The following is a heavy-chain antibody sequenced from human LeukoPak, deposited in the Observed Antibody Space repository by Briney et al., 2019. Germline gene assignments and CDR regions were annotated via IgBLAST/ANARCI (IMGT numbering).Heavy chain of an antibody. D-gene: IGHD5-12*01. CDR3: AKEGDEFRGYLDV. CDR2: IHNDGTMG. V-gene: IGHV3-30*02. CDR1: GFTFSRLG. Sequence: GGSLRLSCATSGFTFSRLGMQWVRQAPGKGLEWEAVIHNDGTMGQYADSVKGRFTISKDFSRNTLHLQIHSLRDDDTAVYYCAKEGDEFRGYLDVWGKGTTVIVSS. J-gene: IGHJ6*04.